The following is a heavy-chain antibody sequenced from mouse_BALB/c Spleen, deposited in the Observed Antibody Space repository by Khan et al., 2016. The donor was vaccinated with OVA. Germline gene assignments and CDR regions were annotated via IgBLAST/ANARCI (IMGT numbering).Heavy chain of an antibody. Sequence: QFQLVQSGPELKKPGETVKISCKASGYTLTNYGMNWVKQAPGKGLKWMGWININTGEPTYADDFKGRFAFSLEPSASTAYLQINNLKNEDTNSSFCARGGRRARDYWGQGTSVTVSS. CDR2: ININTGEP. CDR1: GYTLTNYG. CDR3: ARGGRRARDY. J-gene: IGHJ4*01. V-gene: IGHV9-3-1*01.